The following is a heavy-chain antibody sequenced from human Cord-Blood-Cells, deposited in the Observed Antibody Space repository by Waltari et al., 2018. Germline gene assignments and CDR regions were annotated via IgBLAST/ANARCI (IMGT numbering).Heavy chain of an antibody. CDR1: GYTFTSYG. J-gene: IGHJ6*02. CDR3: ARDEAGGGSYYYYYYGMDV. V-gene: IGHV1-18*01. D-gene: IGHD1-26*01. CDR2: ISAYNGNT. Sequence: QVQLVQSGAEVKKPGASVKVSCKASGYTFTSYGISWVRQAPGQGLEWMGWISAYNGNTNYEQKLQGRFTMPTDNTPSTAYVELRSLGSDDTAVYYCARDEAGGGSYYYYYYGMDVWGQGTTVTVSS.